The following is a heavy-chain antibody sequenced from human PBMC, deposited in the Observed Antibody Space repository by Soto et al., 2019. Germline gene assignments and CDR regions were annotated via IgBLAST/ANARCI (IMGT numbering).Heavy chain of an antibody. Sequence: QVQLVQSGAEVKKPGASVKVSCKASGYTFTSYDINWVRQATGQGLEWMGWMNPNSGNTGYAQKFQGRVTMTRNTSISTAYMELSSLRSEDTAVHYCARRSSSWSYFYYYGMDVWGQGTTVTVSS. D-gene: IGHD6-13*01. CDR3: ARRSSSWSYFYYYGMDV. V-gene: IGHV1-8*01. CDR1: GYTFTSYD. CDR2: MNPNSGNT. J-gene: IGHJ6*02.